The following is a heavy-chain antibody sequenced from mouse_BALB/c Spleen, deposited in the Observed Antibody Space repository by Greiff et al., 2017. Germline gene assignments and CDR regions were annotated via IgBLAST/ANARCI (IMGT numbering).Heavy chain of an antibody. CDR2: INSNGGST. CDR3: ARPLYDYGMDY. Sequence: EVQGVESGGGLVKLGGSLKLSCAASGFTFSSYYMSWVRQTPEKRLELVAAINSNGGSTYYPDTVKGRFTISRDNAKNTLYLQMSSLKSEDTALYYCARPLYDYGMDYWGQGTSVTVSA. CDR1: GFTFSSYY. D-gene: IGHD2-4*01. J-gene: IGHJ4*01. V-gene: IGHV5-6-2*01.